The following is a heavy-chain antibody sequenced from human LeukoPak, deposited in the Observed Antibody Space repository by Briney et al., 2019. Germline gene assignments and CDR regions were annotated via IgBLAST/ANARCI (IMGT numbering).Heavy chain of an antibody. Sequence: GGSLRLSCAASGFTFSTYSMSWVRQAPGKGLEWVSAISGSGGDTHYADSVKGRFTISRDNSKNTLYLQMNSLRGEDTAVYYCAKCRSSCYGNGFDIWGQGTMVTVSS. V-gene: IGHV3-23*01. CDR2: ISGSGGDT. CDR1: GFTFSTYS. J-gene: IGHJ3*02. CDR3: AKCRSSCYGNGFDI. D-gene: IGHD2-2*01.